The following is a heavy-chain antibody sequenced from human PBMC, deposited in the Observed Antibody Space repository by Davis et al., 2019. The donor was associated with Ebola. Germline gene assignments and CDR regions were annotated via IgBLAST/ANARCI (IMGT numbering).Heavy chain of an antibody. CDR2: MNPNSGNT. V-gene: IGHV1-8*01. CDR3: AREIKRAVQGSFFEN. Sequence: AASVKVSCKASGYTFSNYDIAWVRQASGQGLEWMGWMNPNSGNTGYAQKFQGRVTMTRNTSINTAYMELSSLRSEDSAVYYCAREIKRAVQGSFFENWGQGTLVTVSS. J-gene: IGHJ4*02. CDR1: GYTFSNYD. D-gene: IGHD3-16*02.